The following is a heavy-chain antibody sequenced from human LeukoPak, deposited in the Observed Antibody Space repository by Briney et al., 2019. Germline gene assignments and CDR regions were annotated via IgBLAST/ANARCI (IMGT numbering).Heavy chain of an antibody. Sequence: PGGSLRLSCTASGFTLSTYAMSCVRQAPGKGLEWVSLISGNTGSTYYADSVKGRFTISRDITKNTLYLQMNSLRAEDTATYYCAKGGLQSSEWLPPLNYWGQGTLVTVSS. V-gene: IGHV3-23*01. CDR2: ISGNTGST. D-gene: IGHD3-3*01. CDR1: GFTLSTYA. CDR3: AKGGLQSSEWLPPLNY. J-gene: IGHJ4*02.